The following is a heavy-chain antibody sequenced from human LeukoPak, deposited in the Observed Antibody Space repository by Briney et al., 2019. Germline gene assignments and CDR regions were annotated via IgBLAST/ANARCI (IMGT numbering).Heavy chain of an antibody. CDR3: ARDATPDAVILAY. CDR1: GFTFRSHW. Sequence: QPGASLRLSCAASGFTFRSHWMTWVRQAPGKGLEWVANINQDGSEEYYVDSLMGRFSISRDNAKKSLYLQMNSLRADDTAVYYCARDATPDAVILAYSGQRALVTASS. CDR2: INQDGSEE. J-gene: IGHJ4*02. D-gene: IGHD3-16*02. V-gene: IGHV3-7*05.